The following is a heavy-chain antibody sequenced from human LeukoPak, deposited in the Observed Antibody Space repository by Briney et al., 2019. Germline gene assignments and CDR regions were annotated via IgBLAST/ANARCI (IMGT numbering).Heavy chain of an antibody. J-gene: IGHJ4*02. CDR1: GFTFSSYS. CDR3: ARVTDSSSSRGHYFDY. Sequence: GGSLRLSCAASGFTFSSYSMNWVRQAPGKGLEWVSSISSSSSYIYYADSVKGRFTLSRDNAKNSLYLQMNSLRAEDTAVYYCARVTDSSSSRGHYFDYWGQGTLVTVSS. D-gene: IGHD6-6*01. V-gene: IGHV3-21*01. CDR2: ISSSSSYI.